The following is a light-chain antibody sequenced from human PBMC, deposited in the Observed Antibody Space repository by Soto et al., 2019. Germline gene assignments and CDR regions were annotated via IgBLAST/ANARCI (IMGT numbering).Light chain of an antibody. V-gene: IGLV1-44*01. J-gene: IGLJ3*02. CDR2: NNN. CDR1: SSNIGSNT. Sequence: SVLTQPPSASGAPGQRVTISCSGTSSNIGSNTVNWYQQLPGTAPKLLIFNNNERPSGVPDRISGSRSDTSASLAISGLQSEDEADYYCAAWDDSLNGPVFGGGTKLTVL. CDR3: AAWDDSLNGPV.